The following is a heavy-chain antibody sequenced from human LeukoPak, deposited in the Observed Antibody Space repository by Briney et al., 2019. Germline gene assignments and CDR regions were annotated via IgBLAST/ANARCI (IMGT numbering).Heavy chain of an antibody. Sequence: PGGSLRLSCAASGFSFTSYAMTWLRQAPGKGLEWVSSISGSGDHIYYADSVKGRFTISRDYSKNTLFLQMSGLRADDTAVYFCAKTAAGSSWYWATDYWGQGTLVTVSS. CDR2: ISGSGDHI. V-gene: IGHV3-23*01. CDR1: GFSFTSYA. CDR3: AKTAAGSSWYWATDY. D-gene: IGHD6-13*01. J-gene: IGHJ4*02.